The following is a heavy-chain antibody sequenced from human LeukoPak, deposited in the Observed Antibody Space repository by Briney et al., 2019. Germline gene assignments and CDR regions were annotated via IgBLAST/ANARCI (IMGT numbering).Heavy chain of an antibody. D-gene: IGHD4-23*01. CDR3: TKALYPLSTTVATPIDY. CDR1: GFTFSSYA. Sequence: GGSLRLSCAASGFTFSSYAMSWVRQAPGKGLEWVSAISGSGGSTYYADSVKGRFTISRDNSKNTLYLQMNSLRAEDTAVYYCTKALYPLSTTVATPIDYWGQGTLVTVSS. J-gene: IGHJ4*02. V-gene: IGHV3-23*01. CDR2: ISGSGGST.